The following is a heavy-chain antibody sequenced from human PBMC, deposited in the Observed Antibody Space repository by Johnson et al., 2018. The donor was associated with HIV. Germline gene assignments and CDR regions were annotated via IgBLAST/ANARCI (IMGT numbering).Heavy chain of an antibody. CDR1: GFTFSSYD. CDR2: IGTTGDT. Sequence: VQLVESGGGLVQPGGSLRLSCAASGFTFSSYDMYWVRQTTGKGLEWVSGIGTTGDTYYPGSVKGRFTISRDNSKNTLYLQMNSLRAEDTAVYYCARGGRSFDIWGQGTVVTVSS. J-gene: IGHJ3*02. CDR3: ARGGRSFDI. V-gene: IGHV3-13*01.